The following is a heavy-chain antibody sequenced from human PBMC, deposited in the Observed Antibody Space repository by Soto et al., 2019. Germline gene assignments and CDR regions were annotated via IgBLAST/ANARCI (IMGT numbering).Heavy chain of an antibody. D-gene: IGHD3-22*01. CDR3: ASALPGYYDRSGYSAFDI. V-gene: IGHV1-69*12. CDR1: GGTFSSYA. CDR2: IIPIFGTA. Sequence: QVQLVQSGAEVKKPGSSVKVSCKASGGTFSSYAISWVRQAPGQGLEWMGGIIPIFGTANYAQKFQGRVTITADESTSTAYMELSSLRSEDTAVYYCASALPGYYDRSGYSAFDIWGQGTMVTVSS. J-gene: IGHJ3*02.